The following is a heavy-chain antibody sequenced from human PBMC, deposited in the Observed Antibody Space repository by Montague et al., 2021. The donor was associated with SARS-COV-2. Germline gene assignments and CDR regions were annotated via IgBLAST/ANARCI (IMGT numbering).Heavy chain of an antibody. V-gene: IGHV4-39*01. D-gene: IGHD4-17*01. Sequence: SETLSLTCTVSGGAISTSSFHWGWVRQSPGKGLEWIATIYFSGSSXYNPSLKSRVTISIDTSKNKLSLQLTSVTAADTAVYYCARHAPFSDNYGRYPFNFDFWGQGTLVTVSS. CDR1: GGAISTSSFH. CDR2: IYFSGSS. J-gene: IGHJ4*03. CDR3: ARHAPFSDNYGRYPFNFDF.